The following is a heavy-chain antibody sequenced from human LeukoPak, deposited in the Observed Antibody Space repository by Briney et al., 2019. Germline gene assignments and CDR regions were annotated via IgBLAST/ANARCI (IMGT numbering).Heavy chain of an antibody. V-gene: IGHV1-8*01. J-gene: IGHJ4*02. CDR2: MNPNSGNT. CDR1: GYTFTRYE. CDR3: ARGGGYCSGGSCPYYFDY. D-gene: IGHD2-15*01. Sequence: SVQVSCKASGYTFTRYEINWVGQATGQGLEWMGWMNPNSGNTGYAQKFQGRVTMTRNNSISTAYMELSSLRSEDTAEYYCARGGGYCSGGSCPYYFDYWGQGTLVTVSS.